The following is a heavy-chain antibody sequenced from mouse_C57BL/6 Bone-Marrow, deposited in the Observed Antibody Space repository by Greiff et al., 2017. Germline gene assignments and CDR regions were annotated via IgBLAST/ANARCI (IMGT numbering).Heavy chain of an antibody. J-gene: IGHJ3*01. CDR1: GFPFSSYG. D-gene: IGHD2-4*01. CDR2: ISSGGSYT. CDR3: ARQATMITTTGFAY. V-gene: IGHV5-6*01. Sequence: EVQLVESGGDLVKPGGSLKFSCAASGFPFSSYGLSWVRQTPDKRLEWVATISSGGSYTYYPDSVKGRFTISRDNAKNTLYLQMSSLKSEYTDMYYCARQATMITTTGFAYWGQGSLVTVSA.